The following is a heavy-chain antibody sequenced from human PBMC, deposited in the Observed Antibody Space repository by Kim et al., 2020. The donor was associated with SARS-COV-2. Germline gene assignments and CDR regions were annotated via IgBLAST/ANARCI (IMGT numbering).Heavy chain of an antibody. Sequence: GGSLRLSCAASGFTFSSYGMHWVRQAPGKGLEWVAVISYDGSNKYYADSVKGRFTISRDNSKNTLYLQMNSLRAEDTAVYYCAKDRRYCSSTSCRPPINWFDPWGQGTLVTVSS. CDR2: ISYDGSNK. J-gene: IGHJ5*02. D-gene: IGHD2-2*01. CDR3: AKDRRYCSSTSCRPPINWFDP. CDR1: GFTFSSYG. V-gene: IGHV3-30*18.